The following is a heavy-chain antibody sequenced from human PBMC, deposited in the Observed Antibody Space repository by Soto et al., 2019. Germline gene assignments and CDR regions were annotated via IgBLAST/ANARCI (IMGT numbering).Heavy chain of an antibody. CDR3: ARDTGYDHDAFDI. D-gene: IGHD5-12*01. CDR2: INPTGTMT. CDR1: GYTFITSYY. J-gene: IGHJ3*02. Sequence: QVQLVQSGAEVKKPGAPVKLSCKASGYTFITSYYTHWVRQAPGQGLEWMGIINPTGTMTKYSERFQGRLTMTRDTSTSTDYMELSTLTSEDTAVYFCARDTGYDHDAFDIWGQGTMVTVSS. V-gene: IGHV1-46*01.